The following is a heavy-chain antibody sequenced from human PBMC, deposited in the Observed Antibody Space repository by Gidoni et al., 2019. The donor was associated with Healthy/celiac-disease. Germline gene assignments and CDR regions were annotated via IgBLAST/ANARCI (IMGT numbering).Heavy chain of an antibody. CDR2: IYYSGST. Sequence: QLQLQESGPGLVKPSETLSLTCTVSGGSISSSSYYWGWIRQPPGKGLEWIGSIYYSGSTYYNPSLKSRVTISVDTSKNQFSLKLSSVTAADTAVYYCARLPEMATSLTWGQGTLVTVSS. J-gene: IGHJ5*02. CDR1: GGSISSSSYY. CDR3: ARLPEMATSLT. D-gene: IGHD5-12*01. V-gene: IGHV4-39*01.